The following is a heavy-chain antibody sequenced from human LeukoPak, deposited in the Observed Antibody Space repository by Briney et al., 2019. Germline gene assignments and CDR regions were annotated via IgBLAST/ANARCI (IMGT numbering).Heavy chain of an antibody. J-gene: IGHJ4*02. V-gene: IGHV1-46*01. D-gene: IGHD5-24*01. CDR1: GYTFTSYY. CDR2: INPSGGST. Sequence: ASVKASCKASGYTFTSYYMHWVRQAPGQGLEWMGIINPSGGSTSYAQKFQERVTITRDMSTSTAYMELSSLRSEDTAVYYCAAASEMATIGYYFDYWGQGTLVTVSS. CDR3: AAASEMATIGYYFDY.